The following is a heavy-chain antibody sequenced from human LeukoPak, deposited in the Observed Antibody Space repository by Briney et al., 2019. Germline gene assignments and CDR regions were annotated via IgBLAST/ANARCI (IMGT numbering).Heavy chain of an antibody. CDR3: ARWGIAAAGDRQYNWFDP. J-gene: IGHJ5*02. CDR1: GGSISSYY. Sequence: SETLSLTCTVSGGSISSYYWSWIRQPPGKGPEWIAYIYYSGSTNYNPSLRSRVTISVDTSKNQFSLKLSSVTAADTAVYYCARWGIAAAGDRQYNWFDPWGQGTLVTASS. CDR2: IYYSGST. D-gene: IGHD6-13*01. V-gene: IGHV4-59*08.